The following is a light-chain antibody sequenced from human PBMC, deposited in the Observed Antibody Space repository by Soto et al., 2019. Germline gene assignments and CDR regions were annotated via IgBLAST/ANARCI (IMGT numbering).Light chain of an antibody. Sequence: EIVLPQSPGTLSLSPGERATLSCRASQSVSSRYLDWSQQKPGQAPRLLIHGASSRGAGIPDRFSGRSSGTYFTLTISWLEPEDFEVYYCQQYDGSLTVRGGTKVEIK. CDR2: GAS. V-gene: IGKV3-20*01. CDR1: QSVSSRY. J-gene: IGKJ4*01. CDR3: QQYDGSLT.